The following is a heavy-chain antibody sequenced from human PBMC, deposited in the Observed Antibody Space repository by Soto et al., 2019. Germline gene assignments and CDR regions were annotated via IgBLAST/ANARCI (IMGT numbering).Heavy chain of an antibody. CDR1: GFTFSNYW. CDR3: AKLRGDYTVFDY. Sequence: PVGSLRLSCAPSGFTFSNYWMSWVRQAPGQGLEWVASIKQDGSVKHYVDSVKGRFTISRDNDEKSLHLQMNSLRAEDTAVYYCAKLRGDYTVFDYWGQGARVTVSS. V-gene: IGHV3-7*03. D-gene: IGHD4-17*01. CDR2: IKQDGSVK. J-gene: IGHJ4*02.